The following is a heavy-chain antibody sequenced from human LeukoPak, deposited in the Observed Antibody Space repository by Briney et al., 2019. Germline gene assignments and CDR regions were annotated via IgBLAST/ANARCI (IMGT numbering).Heavy chain of an antibody. CDR3: TRGSSGRRDN. Sequence: ASVKVSCTASVYTFTSCDINWVRQAAGQGREWMGWMNPNSGNTGYGQSFQGRITMTRDISIGTAYMELSNLTSEDTAIYYCTRGSSGRRDNWGQGTLVTVSA. J-gene: IGHJ4*02. CDR1: VYTFTSCD. V-gene: IGHV1-8*01. CDR2: MNPNSGNT. D-gene: IGHD6-19*01.